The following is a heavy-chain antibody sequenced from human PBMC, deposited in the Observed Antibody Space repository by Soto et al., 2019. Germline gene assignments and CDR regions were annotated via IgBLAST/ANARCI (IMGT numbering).Heavy chain of an antibody. D-gene: IGHD3-22*01. CDR2: ISYDGSEK. CDR1: GFTFSTYA. Sequence: QVQLEESGGGVVQPGTSLRLSCVASGFTFSTYAMEWVRQAPGKGLDWAAVISYDGSEKYYADSVQGRFTISRDNSRNTLSLQMNSLRPEDTAVYFCARPVVAFYYYGMDVWGQGTTVTVSS. J-gene: IGHJ6*02. V-gene: IGHV3-30-3*01. CDR3: ARPVVAFYYYGMDV.